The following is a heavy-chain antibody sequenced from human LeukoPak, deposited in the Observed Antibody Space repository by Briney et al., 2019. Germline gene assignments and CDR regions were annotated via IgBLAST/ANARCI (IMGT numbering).Heavy chain of an antibody. CDR1: GGSLSGYY. Sequence: SETLSLTCAVSGGSLSGYYWNWIRQPPGKGLEWIGYVNAVGSTKYNPSLSSRLTISVDKPKNQFSLKLNSVTAADSAVCFCARRVPAASGGGFDYWGQGTLVAVSS. D-gene: IGHD2-2*01. J-gene: IGHJ4*02. V-gene: IGHV4-4*08. CDR3: ARRVPAASGGGFDY. CDR2: VNAVGST.